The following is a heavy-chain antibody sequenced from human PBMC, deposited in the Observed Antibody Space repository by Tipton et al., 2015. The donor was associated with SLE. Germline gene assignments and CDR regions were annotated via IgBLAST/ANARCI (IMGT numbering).Heavy chain of an antibody. CDR1: GFTFSTYW. V-gene: IGHV3-74*01. CDR3: AKAPGGGATVLSDD. CDR2: IKSDGSEI. Sequence: SLRLSCAASGFTFSTYWMHWVRQAPGKGLVWVSRIKSDGSEINYADSVKGRFTIFRDNAKNTLYLQMNSLRADDTAVYYCAKAPGGGATVLSDDWGQGTQVTVSS. D-gene: IGHD1-26*01. J-gene: IGHJ4*02.